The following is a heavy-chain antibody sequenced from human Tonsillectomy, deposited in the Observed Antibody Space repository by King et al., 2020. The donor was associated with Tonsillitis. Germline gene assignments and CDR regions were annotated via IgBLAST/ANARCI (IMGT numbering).Heavy chain of an antibody. J-gene: IGHJ5*01. D-gene: IGHD5-12*01. CDR2: INPNSGGT. CDR3: ATXXGRDGAYDRS. Sequence: VQLVESGAEVKKPGASVKVSCKASGYTFTGYYMHWVRQAPGQGLEWMGWINPNSGGTNSAQKFQGRLTXTRDTSIRTXYMVLSXLRSDDTAVYYCATXXGRDGAYDRSWGXXXLVTVSS. V-gene: IGHV1-2*02. CDR1: GYTFTGYY.